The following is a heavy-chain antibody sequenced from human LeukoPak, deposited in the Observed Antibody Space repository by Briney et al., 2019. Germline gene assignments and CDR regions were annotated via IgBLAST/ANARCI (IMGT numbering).Heavy chain of an antibody. CDR1: GGSISSYY. D-gene: IGHD5-12*01. CDR2: IYYSGST. V-gene: IGHV4-59*08. CDR3: ARQRGYSGFRTWFDP. Sequence: SETLSLTCTVSGGSISSYYWSWIRQPPGKGLEWIGYIYYSGSTNYNPSLKSRVTISVDTSKNRFSLKLSSVTAADTAVYYCARQRGYSGFRTWFDPWGQGTLVTVSS. J-gene: IGHJ5*02.